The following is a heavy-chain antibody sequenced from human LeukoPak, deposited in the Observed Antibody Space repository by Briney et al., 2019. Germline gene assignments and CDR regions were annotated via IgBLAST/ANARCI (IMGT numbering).Heavy chain of an antibody. CDR2: FDPEDGET. CDR3: ATIDGHYDSSGY. CDR1: GYTLTELS. Sequence: ASVKVSCKVSGYTLTELSMHWVRQAPGKGLEWTGGFDPEDGETIYAQKFQGRVTMTEDTSTDTAYMELSSLRSEDTAVYYCATIDGHYDSSGYWGQGTLVIVSS. J-gene: IGHJ4*02. V-gene: IGHV1-24*01. D-gene: IGHD3-22*01.